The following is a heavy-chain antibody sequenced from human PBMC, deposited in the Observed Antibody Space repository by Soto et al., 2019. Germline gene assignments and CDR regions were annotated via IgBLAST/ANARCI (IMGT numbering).Heavy chain of an antibody. D-gene: IGHD3-10*01. J-gene: IGHJ4*02. CDR3: ARSRPFGTLYYFDY. CDR1: GYTFTSYA. CDR2: INGFNGNT. V-gene: IGHV1-18*01. Sequence: QVQLVQSGAEVKKPGASVKVSCKASGYTFTSYAISWVRQAPGQGLEWMGWINGFNGNTNYAQKLQGRATMTTDTXPSTAYMELRSLRSDDTAVYYCARSRPFGTLYYFDYWGQGALVTVSS.